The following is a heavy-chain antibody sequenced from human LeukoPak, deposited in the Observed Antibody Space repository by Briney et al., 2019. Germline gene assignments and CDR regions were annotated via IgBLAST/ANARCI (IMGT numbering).Heavy chain of an antibody. CDR3: ARGGCGGGTCYTSWLDP. Sequence: ASVKVSCKASSYTFTSYGISWVRQAPGQGLEWMGWINPTSGGTNYAQKFQDRVTLTRDTSITTAYMELNRLYSDDTAIYYCARGGCGGGTCYTSWLDPWGQGTLVTVSS. D-gene: IGHD2-15*01. J-gene: IGHJ5*02. CDR1: SYTFTSYG. V-gene: IGHV1-2*02. CDR2: INPTSGGT.